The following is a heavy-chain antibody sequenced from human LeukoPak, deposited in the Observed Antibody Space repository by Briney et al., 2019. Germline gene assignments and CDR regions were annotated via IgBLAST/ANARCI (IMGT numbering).Heavy chain of an antibody. J-gene: IGHJ4*02. CDR1: GFTFSSYG. V-gene: IGHV3-33*01. CDR2: IWYDGSNK. CDR3: ARAFDIVGARGVDY. D-gene: IGHD1-26*01. Sequence: GGSLRLSCAASGFTFSSYGMHWVRQAPGKGLEWVAAIWYDGSNKYYADSVKGRFTISRDNSKNTLYLQMNSLRAEDTAVYYCARAFDIVGARGVDYWGQGTLVTVSS.